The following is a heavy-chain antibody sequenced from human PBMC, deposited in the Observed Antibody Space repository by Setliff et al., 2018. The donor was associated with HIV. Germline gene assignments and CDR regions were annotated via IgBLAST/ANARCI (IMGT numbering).Heavy chain of an antibody. J-gene: IGHJ4*02. D-gene: IGHD3-22*01. CDR3: AGSRGYFVKAD. CDR2: IRGSGGGT. CDR1: GFTFSIYA. V-gene: IGHV3-23*01. Sequence: PGGSLRLSCAASGFTFSIYAMSWVRQAPGKGLEWVSVIRGSGGGTSYADSVKGRFTISRDNAKSSLFLQMKSLRVEDTALYYCAGSRGYFVKADWGQGTLVTVSS.